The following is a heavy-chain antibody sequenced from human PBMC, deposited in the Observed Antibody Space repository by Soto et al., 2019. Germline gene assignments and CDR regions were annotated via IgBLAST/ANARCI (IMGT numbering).Heavy chain of an antibody. J-gene: IGHJ4*02. V-gene: IGHV3-23*01. CDR1: GFTFSSYA. D-gene: IGHD6-6*01. CDR2: ISGSGGST. CDR3: AKNRRSIAARPLGY. Sequence: GGSLRLSCAASGFTFSSYAMSWVRQAPGEGLEWVSAISGSGGSTYYADSVKGRFTISRDNSKNTLYLQMSSLRAEDTAVYYCAKNRRSIAARPLGYWGQGTLVTASS.